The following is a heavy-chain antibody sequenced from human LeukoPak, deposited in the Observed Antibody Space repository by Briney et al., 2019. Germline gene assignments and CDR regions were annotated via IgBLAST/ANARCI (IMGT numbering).Heavy chain of an antibody. J-gene: IGHJ4*02. CDR2: INTNTGNP. D-gene: IGHD2-15*01. V-gene: IGHV7-4-1*02. Sequence: ASVKVSCKASGYTFTSYAMNWVRQAPGQGLEWMGWINTNTGNPTYAQGFTGRFVFSLDTSVSTAYLQISSLKAEDTAVYYCARDRGSIDCSGGSCYIFDYWGQGTLVTVSS. CDR3: ARDRGSIDCSGGSCYIFDY. CDR1: GYTFTSYA.